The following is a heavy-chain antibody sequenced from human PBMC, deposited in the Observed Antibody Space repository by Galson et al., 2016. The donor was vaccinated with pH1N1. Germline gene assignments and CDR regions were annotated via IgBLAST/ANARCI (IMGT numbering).Heavy chain of an antibody. CDR3: AKVVRGSSWPSFDY. Sequence: SLRLSCAASGFTFNKYGTHWVRQAPGKGLEWVAVISYDGSNKYYADSVKGRFTISRDDSKNMLYLQMNSLRAEDTAVYYCAKVVRGSSWPSFDYWGQGTLVTVSS. J-gene: IGHJ4*02. CDR2: ISYDGSNK. D-gene: IGHD6-13*01. CDR1: GFTFNKYG. V-gene: IGHV3-30*18.